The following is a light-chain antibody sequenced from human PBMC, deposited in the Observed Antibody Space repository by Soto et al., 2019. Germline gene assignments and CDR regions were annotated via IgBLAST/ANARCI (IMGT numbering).Light chain of an antibody. CDR2: ATA. Sequence: ETVMTQSPVTLPVSPGERATLSCRASQSVGGNVAWYQQKPGQAPRLLMYATATRATGIPARFSGSGSGTEFTLTISSLQSEDSAVYFCQQYSDWPPYTFGQGTKLEIK. J-gene: IGKJ2*01. V-gene: IGKV3-15*01. CDR3: QQYSDWPPYT. CDR1: QSVGGN.